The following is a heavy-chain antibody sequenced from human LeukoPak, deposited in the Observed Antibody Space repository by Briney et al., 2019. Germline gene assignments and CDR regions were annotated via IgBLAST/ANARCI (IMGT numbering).Heavy chain of an antibody. D-gene: IGHD3-9*01. Sequence: GASVKVSCKASGYTFTGYYMHWVRQAPGQGLEWMGWINPNSGGTNYAQKFQGRVTMTRDTSISTAYMELSRLRSDDTAVYYCARQGAGHDILTGYYPSYYFDYWGQGTLVTVSS. J-gene: IGHJ4*02. CDR1: GYTFTGYY. V-gene: IGHV1-2*02. CDR3: ARQGAGHDILTGYYPSYYFDY. CDR2: INPNSGGT.